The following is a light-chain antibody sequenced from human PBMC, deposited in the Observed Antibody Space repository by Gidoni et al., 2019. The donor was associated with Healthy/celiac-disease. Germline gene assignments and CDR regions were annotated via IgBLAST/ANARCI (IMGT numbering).Light chain of an antibody. CDR3: QQNDSTPRT. J-gene: IGKJ4*01. CDR1: QSISSY. Sequence: IQMTQSPSSLSASVGDRVTITCRASQSISSYLNWYQQKPGKAPKLLIYAASNLQIGVPSRFSGSGSGTDFTFTISSLQPEDIATYYCQQNDSTPRTFGGGTKVEIK. CDR2: AAS. V-gene: IGKV1-39*01.